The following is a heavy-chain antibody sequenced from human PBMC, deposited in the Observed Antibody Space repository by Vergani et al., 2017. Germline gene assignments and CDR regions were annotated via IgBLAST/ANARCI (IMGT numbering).Heavy chain of an antibody. Sequence: VQLLESGGGLVQPGGSLRLTCAASEFTFSNYAMNWVRQAPGKGLEWVAVIWYDGSNKYYADSVKGRFTISRDNSKNTLYLQMNSLRAEDTAVYYCARDDLHDYWGQGTLVTVSS. D-gene: IGHD4-11*01. CDR3: ARDDLHDY. CDR2: IWYDGSNK. J-gene: IGHJ4*02. CDR1: EFTFSNYA. V-gene: IGHV3-33*08.